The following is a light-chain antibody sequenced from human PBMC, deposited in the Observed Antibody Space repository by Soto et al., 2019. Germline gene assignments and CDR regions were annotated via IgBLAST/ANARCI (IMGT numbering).Light chain of an antibody. V-gene: IGLV2-14*01. CDR2: EVS. Sequence: QSALTQPASVSGSPGQSITISCTGTSSDVGGYDYVSWYQPHPGKAPKLMLFEVSNRPSGVSYRFSGSKSGNTASLTISGLQAEDEADYFCSSYSISTAYLFGTGTKVTVL. J-gene: IGLJ1*01. CDR3: SSYSISTAYL. CDR1: SSDVGGYDY.